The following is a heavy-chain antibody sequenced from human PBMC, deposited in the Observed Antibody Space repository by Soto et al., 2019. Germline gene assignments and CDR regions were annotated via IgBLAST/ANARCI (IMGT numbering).Heavy chain of an antibody. J-gene: IGHJ6*02. Sequence: GGSLRLSCAASGFTFSSYEMNWVRQAPGKGLEWVSYISSSGSTIYYADSVKGRFTISRDNDKNSLYLQMNSLRAEDTAVYYCAMGFYYSYYYGMDVWGQGTTVTVSS. CDR2: ISSSGSTI. V-gene: IGHV3-48*03. CDR1: GFTFSSYE. D-gene: IGHD3-10*01. CDR3: AMGFYYSYYYGMDV.